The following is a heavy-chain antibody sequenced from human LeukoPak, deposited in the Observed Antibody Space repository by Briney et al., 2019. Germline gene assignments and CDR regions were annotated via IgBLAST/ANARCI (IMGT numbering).Heavy chain of an antibody. D-gene: IGHD3-16*02. CDR2: ISFDGTNK. CDR3: TREGYHAFDI. Sequence: GRSLRLSCAASGFTFTNYAMQWVRQAPGKGLEWVAIISFDGTNKDYADYVKGRFTISRDNSENTLFLQMKSLRAEDTAVYYCTREGYHAFDIWGQGTMVTVSS. J-gene: IGHJ3*02. V-gene: IGHV3-30-3*01. CDR1: GFTFTNYA.